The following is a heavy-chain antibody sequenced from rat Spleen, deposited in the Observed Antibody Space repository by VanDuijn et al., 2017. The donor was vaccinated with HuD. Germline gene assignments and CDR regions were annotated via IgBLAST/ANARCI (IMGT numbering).Heavy chain of an antibody. D-gene: IGHD1-2*01. CDR1: GFTLSDYV. J-gene: IGHJ3*01. V-gene: IGHV5-19*01. CDR3: TTRTTIALFAY. CDR2: ISPSGGSNI. Sequence: EVQMVESGGGLVQPGRSLKLSCAASGFTLSDYVMHWIRQAPTKGLEWVTSISPSGGSNIYYRDSVKGRFTISRDDARSTLYLQMDSLKSEDTATYYCTTRTTIALFAYWGQGTLVTVSS.